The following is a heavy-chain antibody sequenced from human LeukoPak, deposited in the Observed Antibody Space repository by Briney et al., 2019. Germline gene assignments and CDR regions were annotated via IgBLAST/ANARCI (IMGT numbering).Heavy chain of an antibody. CDR1: GFTFSSHS. CDR3: ARTGGSGSSY. CDR2: ISSSSSYI. V-gene: IGHV3-21*01. D-gene: IGHD3-10*01. J-gene: IGHJ4*02. Sequence: GESLRLSCAASGFTFSSHSMNWVSQAPGKGLEWVSSISSSSSYIYYADSVKGRFTISRDNAKNSLYLQMNSLRAEDTAVHYCARTGGSGSSYWGQGTLVTVSS.